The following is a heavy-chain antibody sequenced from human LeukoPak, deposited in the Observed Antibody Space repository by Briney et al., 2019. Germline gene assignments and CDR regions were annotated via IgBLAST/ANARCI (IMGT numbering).Heavy chain of an antibody. Sequence: SVKVSCKASGYTFTGYYMHWVRQAPGQGLEWMGGIIPIFGTANYAQKFQGRVTITADESTSTAYMELSSLRSEDTAVYYCASGYYGSGSYSYRVFDYWGQGTLVTVSS. D-gene: IGHD3-10*01. CDR3: ASGYYGSGSYSYRVFDY. J-gene: IGHJ4*02. V-gene: IGHV1-69*13. CDR1: GYTFTGYY. CDR2: IIPIFGTA.